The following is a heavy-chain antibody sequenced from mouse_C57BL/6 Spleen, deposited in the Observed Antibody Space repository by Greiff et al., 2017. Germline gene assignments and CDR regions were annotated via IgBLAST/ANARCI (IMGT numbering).Heavy chain of an antibody. CDR3: AKGGGSSPGFAY. Sequence: VKLMESGPGLVAPSQSLSITCTVSGFSLTSYGVSWVRQPPGTGLEWLGVIWGDGSANYHSALISRLSISKDNYKSQVSLKLNSLQTDDTATYYCAKGGGSSPGFAYWGQGTLVTVSA. D-gene: IGHD1-1*02. J-gene: IGHJ3*01. CDR2: IWGDGSA. CDR1: GFSLTSYG. V-gene: IGHV2-3*01.